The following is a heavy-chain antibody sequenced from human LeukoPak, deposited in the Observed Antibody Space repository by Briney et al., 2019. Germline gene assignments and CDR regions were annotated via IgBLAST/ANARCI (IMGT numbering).Heavy chain of an antibody. CDR2: IRSKANSYAT. Sequence: PGGSLRLSCAASGFTFSGSAMHWVRQASGKGLEWVGRIRSKANSYATGYAASVKGRFTISRDDSKNTAYLQMNSLKTEDTAVHYCTRRVDYGDTTFDYWGQGTLVTVSS. V-gene: IGHV3-73*01. CDR3: TRRVDYGDTTFDY. J-gene: IGHJ4*02. CDR1: GFTFSGSA. D-gene: IGHD4-17*01.